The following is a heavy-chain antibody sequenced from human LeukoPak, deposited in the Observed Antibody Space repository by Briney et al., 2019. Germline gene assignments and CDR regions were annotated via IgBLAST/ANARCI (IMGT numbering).Heavy chain of an antibody. CDR3: AKDIYIIPADGVGIDY. J-gene: IGHJ4*02. CDR1: GFTFDDYA. D-gene: IGHD2-2*01. V-gene: IGHV3-43*02. CDR2: ISGDGDST. Sequence: GGSLRLSCAASGFTFDDYAMHWVRQAPGRGLEWVSLISGDGDSTYYADSVKGRFTISRDNSKNSLYLQMNSLRIEDTALYYCAKDIYIIPADGVGIDYWGQGTLVTVSS.